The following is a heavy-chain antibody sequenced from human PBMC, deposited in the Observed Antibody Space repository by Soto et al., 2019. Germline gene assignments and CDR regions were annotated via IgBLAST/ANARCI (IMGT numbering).Heavy chain of an antibody. CDR3: ARVLWFGEDYYGMDV. CDR1: GLNFSSYA. Sequence: GVSMRLSCAASGLNFSSYAMSWVSKAKGKGLEWVSVIYSGGSTYYADSVKGRFTISRDNSKNTLYLQMNSLRAEDTAVYYCARVLWFGEDYYGMDVWGQGTTVTVSS. J-gene: IGHJ6*02. D-gene: IGHD3-10*01. CDR2: IYSGGST. V-gene: IGHV3-66*01.